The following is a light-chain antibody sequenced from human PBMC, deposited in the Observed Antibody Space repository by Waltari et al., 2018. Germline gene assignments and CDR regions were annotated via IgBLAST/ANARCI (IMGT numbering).Light chain of an antibody. CDR2: DDS. CDR3: QLWDTSNDRVV. J-gene: IGLJ3*02. Sequence: SIMLSQPPSMSVAPGQTARITRGGNNIESESVHWYQQKPGQAPLVVLYDDSARPSGIPRRFSGSNSGNKATLTISRVEAGDEADYYCQLWDTSNDRVVFGGGT. CDR1: NIESES. V-gene: IGLV3-21*02.